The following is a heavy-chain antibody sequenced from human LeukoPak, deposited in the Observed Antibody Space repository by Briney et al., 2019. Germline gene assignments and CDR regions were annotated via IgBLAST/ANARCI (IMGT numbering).Heavy chain of an antibody. CDR3: AKVHSSSWYPIDY. CDR1: GFTFSSYG. D-gene: IGHD6-13*01. CDR2: ISYDGSNK. V-gene: IGHV3-30*18. J-gene: IGHJ4*02. Sequence: PGGSLRLSCAASGFTFSSYGMHWVRQAPGKGLEWVAVISYDGSNKYYADSVKGRFTISRDNSKSTPYLQMNSLRAEDTAVYYCAKVHSSSWYPIDYWGQGTLVTVSS.